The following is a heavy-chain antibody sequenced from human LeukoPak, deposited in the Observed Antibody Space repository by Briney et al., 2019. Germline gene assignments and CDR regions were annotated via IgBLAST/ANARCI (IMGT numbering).Heavy chain of an antibody. CDR1: GGSISSSSYY. CDR3: ARSIRFLARPGRSFDY. V-gene: IGHV4-39*07. J-gene: IGHJ4*02. CDR2: IYYSGST. D-gene: IGHD3-3*01. Sequence: PSETLSLTCTVSGGSISSSSYYWGWIRQPPGKGLEWIGSIYYSGSTYYNPSLKSRVTISVDTSKNQFSLKLSSVTAADTAVYYCARSIRFLARPGRSFDYWGQGTLVTVSS.